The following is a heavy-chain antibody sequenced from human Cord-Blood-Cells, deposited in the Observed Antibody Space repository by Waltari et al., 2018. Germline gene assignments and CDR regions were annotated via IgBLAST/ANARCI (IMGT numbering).Heavy chain of an antibody. CDR3: ARSGYDILTGYYDAFDI. D-gene: IGHD3-9*01. Sequence: QVQLQESGPGLVKPSQTLSLTCTVSGGSIRSGIYSWSWLRQPPWKGLEWIGYIYTSGSTNYNPSLKSRVTISVDTSKNQFSLKLSSVTAADTAVYYCARSGYDILTGYYDAFDIWGQGTMVTVSS. J-gene: IGHJ3*02. CDR1: GGSIRSGIYS. V-gene: IGHV4-61*09. CDR2: IYTSGST.